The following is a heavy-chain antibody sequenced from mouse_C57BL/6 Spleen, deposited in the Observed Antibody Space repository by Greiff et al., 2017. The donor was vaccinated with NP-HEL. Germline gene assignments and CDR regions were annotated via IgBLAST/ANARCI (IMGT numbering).Heavy chain of an antibody. D-gene: IGHD6-2*01. CDR2: IWSGGST. Sequence: VQLQQSGPGLVQPSQSLSITCTVSGFSLTSYGVHWVRQSPGKGLEWLGVIWSGGSTDYNAAFISRLSISKDNSKSQVFFKMNSLQADDTAIYYCASLWVFAYWGQGTLVTVSA. CDR1: GFSLTSYG. CDR3: ASLWVFAY. V-gene: IGHV2-2*01. J-gene: IGHJ3*01.